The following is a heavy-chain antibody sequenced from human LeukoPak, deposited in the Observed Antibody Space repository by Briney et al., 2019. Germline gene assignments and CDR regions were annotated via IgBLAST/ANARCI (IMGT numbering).Heavy chain of an antibody. D-gene: IGHD2-2*01. Sequence: SVKVSCKASGYTFTSSGVSWVRQAPGQGLEWMGGIIPIFGTPNYAQKFQGRVTITADESTSTAYMELSSLRSEDTAVYYCARGGVPAAKFYGMDVWGQGTTVTVSS. CDR2: IIPIFGTP. CDR1: GYTFTSSG. CDR3: ARGGVPAAKFYGMDV. J-gene: IGHJ6*02. V-gene: IGHV1-69*13.